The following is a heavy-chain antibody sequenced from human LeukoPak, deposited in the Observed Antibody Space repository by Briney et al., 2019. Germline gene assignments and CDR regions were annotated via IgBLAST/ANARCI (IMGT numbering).Heavy chain of an antibody. CDR2: IYYSGST. CDR3: ARLAGPRGAFDI. V-gene: IGHV4-39*01. D-gene: IGHD3-10*01. J-gene: IGHJ3*02. Sequence: SETLSLTCTVSGGSISSSSYYWGWIRQPPGEGLEWIGSIYYSGSTYYNPSLKSRVTISVDTSKNQFSLKLSSVTAADTAVYYCARLAGPRGAFDIWGQGTMVTVSS. CDR1: GGSISSSSYY.